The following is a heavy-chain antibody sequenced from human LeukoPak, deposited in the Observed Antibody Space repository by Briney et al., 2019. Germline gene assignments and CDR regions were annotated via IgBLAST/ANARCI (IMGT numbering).Heavy chain of an antibody. V-gene: IGHV4-34*01. CDR3: ARSGHEQQLAYLDY. CDR2: INHSGST. Sequence: SETLSLTCAVYGGSFSGYYWSWIRQPPGKGLEWMGEINHSGSTNYNPSLKSRVTISVDTSKNQFSLKLSSVPAADTAVYYCARSGHEQQLAYLDYWGQGTLVTVSS. J-gene: IGHJ4*02. CDR1: GGSFSGYY. D-gene: IGHD6-13*01.